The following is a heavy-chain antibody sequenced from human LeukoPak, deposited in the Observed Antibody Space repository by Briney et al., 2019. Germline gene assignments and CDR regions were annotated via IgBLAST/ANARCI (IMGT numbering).Heavy chain of an antibody. Sequence: NPGGSLRLSCAASGFSFSGYGMHWVRQAPGKGLEWVAFIRYDGSNEYYADSVKGRFTISRDKSKNTLSLQMNGLRVEDTAVYYCAKVMPPGRIRFYSYYMDVWGKGTTVTVS. CDR2: IRYDGSNE. CDR3: AKVMPPGRIRFYSYYMDV. CDR1: GFSFSGYG. J-gene: IGHJ6*03. D-gene: IGHD2-15*01. V-gene: IGHV3-30*02.